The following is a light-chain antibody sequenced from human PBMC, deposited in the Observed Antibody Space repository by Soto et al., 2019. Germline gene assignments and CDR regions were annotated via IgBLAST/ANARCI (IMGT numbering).Light chain of an antibody. CDR3: QQYHNWPPIT. Sequence: ERVMTHSPATLSVYPGERATLSCRASQSVSSNLGWYQQKPGQAPRLLIYGASTRATGIPARFSGSGSGTEFTLTISSLQSEDFAVYYCQQYHNWPPITFGQGTRLEIK. CDR1: QSVSSN. J-gene: IGKJ5*01. CDR2: GAS. V-gene: IGKV3-15*01.